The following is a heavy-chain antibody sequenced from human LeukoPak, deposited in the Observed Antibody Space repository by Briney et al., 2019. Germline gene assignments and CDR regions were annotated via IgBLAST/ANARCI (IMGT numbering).Heavy chain of an antibody. CDR1: GGSISSYY. D-gene: IGHD1-7*01. CDR3: ARVKTGTTSGPRDYYYYYGMDV. V-gene: IGHV4-59*01. CDR2: IYYSGST. J-gene: IGHJ6*02. Sequence: SETLSLTCTVSGGSISSYYWSWIRQPPGKGLEWIGYIYYSGSTNYNPSLKSRVTISVDTSKNQFSLKLGSVTAADTAVYYCARVKTGTTSGPRDYYYYYGMDVWGQGTTVTVSS.